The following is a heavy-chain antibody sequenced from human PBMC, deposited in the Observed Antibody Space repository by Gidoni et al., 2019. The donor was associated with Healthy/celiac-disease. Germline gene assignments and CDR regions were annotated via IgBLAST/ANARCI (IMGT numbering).Heavy chain of an antibody. D-gene: IGHD6-13*01. CDR3: VRGYSSSWYFDY. V-gene: IGHV3-13*04. J-gene: IGHJ4*02. Sequence: EVQLVESGGGLVQPGGSLRLSCAASGFTFSSYDLHWVRQATGKGLEWVSAIGTAGDTYYPGSVKGRFTISRENAKNSLYLQMNSLRAGDTAVYYCVRGYSSSWYFDYWGQGTLVTVSS. CDR1: GFTFSSYD. CDR2: IGTAGDT.